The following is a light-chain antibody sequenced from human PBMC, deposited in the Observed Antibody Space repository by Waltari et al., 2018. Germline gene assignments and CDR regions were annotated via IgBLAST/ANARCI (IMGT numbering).Light chain of an antibody. CDR1: SSDVGSYKF. CDR2: EGT. V-gene: IGLV2-23*01. CDR3: CSYAGRSTWV. Sequence: QSALTQPASVSGSPGQSITISCTGTSSDVGSYKFVSWYQQHPGKAPKLMIYEGTKRPSGVSNRFSGSKSGNTASPTISGLQAEDEADYYCCSYAGRSTWVFGGGTKLTVL. J-gene: IGLJ3*02.